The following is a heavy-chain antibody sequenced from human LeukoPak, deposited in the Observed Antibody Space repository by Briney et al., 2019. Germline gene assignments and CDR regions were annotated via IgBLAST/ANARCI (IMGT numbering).Heavy chain of an antibody. CDR1: GFTFSSYE. J-gene: IGHJ5*02. V-gene: IGHV3-48*03. D-gene: IGHD3-10*01. Sequence: GGSLRLSCAASGFTFSSYEMNWVRQAPGKGLEWVSYISSSGSTIYYADSVKGRFTISRDNAKNSLYLQMNSLRAEDTAVYYCARDSSRARAGLWFGELLINWFDPWGQGTLVTVSS. CDR2: ISSSGSTI. CDR3: ARDSSRARAGLWFGELLINWFDP.